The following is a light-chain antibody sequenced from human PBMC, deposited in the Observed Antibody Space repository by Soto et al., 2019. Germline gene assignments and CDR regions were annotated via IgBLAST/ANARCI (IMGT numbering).Light chain of an antibody. Sequence: EIVLTQSPATLSLSPGERATLFCRASQSVGSYLGWYQHKPGQAPRLLIYDASNRAPGIPARFSGSGSGTDFTLTISSLEPEDFAVYYCQQRSNWPRGTFGQGTKLEIK. J-gene: IGKJ2*01. CDR2: DAS. CDR3: QQRSNWPRGT. V-gene: IGKV3-11*01. CDR1: QSVGSY.